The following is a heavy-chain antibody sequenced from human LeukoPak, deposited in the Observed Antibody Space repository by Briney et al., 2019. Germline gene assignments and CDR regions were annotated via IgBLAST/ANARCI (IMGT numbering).Heavy chain of an antibody. D-gene: IGHD1-26*01. J-gene: IGHJ5*02. V-gene: IGHV3-30*04. Sequence: GGSLRLSCAASGFTFCSYAMHWVRQAPGKGLEWVAVISYDGSNKYYADSVKGRFTISRDNVKNSLYLQMNSLRDDDMALYYCARGNSGSYSQDWFDPWGQGTLVTVSS. CDR3: ARGNSGSYSQDWFDP. CDR1: GFTFCSYA. CDR2: ISYDGSNK.